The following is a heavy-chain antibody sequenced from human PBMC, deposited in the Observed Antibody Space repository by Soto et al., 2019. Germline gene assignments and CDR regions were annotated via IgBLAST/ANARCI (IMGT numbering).Heavy chain of an antibody. CDR2: IYFSGST. CDR3: ARHGSY. CDR1: GVSISSSSYY. Sequence: SETLSLTCTVSGVSISSSSYYWGWIRQTPGKGLEWIGTIYFSGSTYYNPSLKSRVTISVDRSKNQFSLNLTSVTAADTAVYYCARHGSYWGPGTLVTV. J-gene: IGHJ4*02. V-gene: IGHV4-39*01.